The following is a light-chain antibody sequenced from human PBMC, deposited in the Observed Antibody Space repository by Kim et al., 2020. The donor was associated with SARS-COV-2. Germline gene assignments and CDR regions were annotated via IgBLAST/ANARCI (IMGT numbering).Light chain of an antibody. J-gene: IGKJ4*01. Sequence: IQMTQSPSTLSASVGDRVTITCRASQSVSTWLAWYQQKPGRAPKLLIYDASRSESGVPSRFSGSGSGTEFNLTISSLQPDDFATYYCQKYNSYSLTFGGGTKVDIK. CDR2: DAS. CDR3: QKYNSYSLT. CDR1: QSVSTW. V-gene: IGKV1-5*01.